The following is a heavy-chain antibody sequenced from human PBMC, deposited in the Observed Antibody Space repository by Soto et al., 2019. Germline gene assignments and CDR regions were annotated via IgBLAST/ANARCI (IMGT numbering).Heavy chain of an antibody. CDR1: GYSFAHYW. CDR3: ARVTADCPNHQWDY. CDR2: IYPGDSDT. V-gene: IGHV5-51*01. J-gene: IGHJ4*02. D-gene: IGHD2-21*02. Sequence: GQSLKISCTGSGYSFAHYWIGWVRQMPGKGLEWMGIIYPGDSDTRYSPSFQGQDAFSADNSVSTAYLQWSSLKASDTAMYYCARVTADCPNHQWDYWGQGTLGTVSS.